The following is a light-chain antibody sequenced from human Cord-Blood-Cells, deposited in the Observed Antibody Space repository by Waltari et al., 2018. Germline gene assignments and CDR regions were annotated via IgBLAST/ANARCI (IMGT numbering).Light chain of an antibody. CDR1: SSTIGSNY. Sequence: QSVLTQPPSASGTPGQRVTISCSGSSSTIGSNYVYWYQQLPGTAPKLLIYRNNPRPSGVPDRFSGSKSGTSASLAISGLRSDDEADYYCAAWDDSLSGWVFGGGTKLTVL. J-gene: IGLJ2*01. CDR3: AAWDDSLSGWV. CDR2: RNN. V-gene: IGLV1-47*01.